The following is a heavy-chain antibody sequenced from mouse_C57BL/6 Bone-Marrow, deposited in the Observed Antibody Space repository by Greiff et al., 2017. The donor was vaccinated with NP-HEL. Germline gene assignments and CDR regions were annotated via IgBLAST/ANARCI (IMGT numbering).Heavy chain of an antibody. J-gene: IGHJ2*01. CDR3: ARGYYGSRAYYFDY. D-gene: IGHD1-1*01. Sequence: EVQVVESGGGLVKPGGSLKLSCAASGFTFSDYGMHWVRQAPEKGLEWVAYISSGSSTIYYADTVKGRFTISRDNAKNTLFLQMTSLRSEDTAMYYCARGYYGSRAYYFDYWGQGTTLTVSS. CDR2: ISSGSSTI. CDR1: GFTFSDYG. V-gene: IGHV5-17*01.